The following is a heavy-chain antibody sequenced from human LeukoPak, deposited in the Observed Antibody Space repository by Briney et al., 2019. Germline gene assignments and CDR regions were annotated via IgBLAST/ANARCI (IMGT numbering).Heavy chain of an antibody. V-gene: IGHV5-51*01. J-gene: IGHJ4*02. CDR1: GYSFTSYW. CDR3: ATTYYYDSSGYPYYFDY. CDR2: IYPGDSDT. Sequence: GESLKISCKGSGYSFTSYWIGWVRQVPGKGLEWMGIIYPGDSDTRYSPSFQGQVTIPADKSISTAYLQWSSLKASDTAMYYCATTYYYDSSGYPYYFDYWGQGTLVTVSS. D-gene: IGHD3-22*01.